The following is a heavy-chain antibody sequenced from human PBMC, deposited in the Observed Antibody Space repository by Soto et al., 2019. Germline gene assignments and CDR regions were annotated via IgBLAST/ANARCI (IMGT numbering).Heavy chain of an antibody. CDR2: IYYSGST. D-gene: IGHD2-15*01. CDR3: AREGGGSMLDP. CDR1: GGSISSYY. J-gene: IGHJ5*02. Sequence: SETLSLTCTVSGGSISSYYWSWIRQPPGKGLEWIGYIYYSGSTNYNPSLKSRVTISVDTSKNQFSLKLSSVTAADTAVYYCAREGGGSMLDPWGQGTLVTVSS. V-gene: IGHV4-59*01.